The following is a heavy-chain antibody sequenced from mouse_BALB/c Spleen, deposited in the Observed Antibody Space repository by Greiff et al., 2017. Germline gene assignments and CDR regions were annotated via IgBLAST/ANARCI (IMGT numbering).Heavy chain of an antibody. V-gene: IGHV3-2*02. CDR1: GYSITSDYA. Sequence: EVQLQESGPGLVKPSQSLSLTCTVTGYSITSDYAWNWIRQFPGNKLEWMGYISYSGSTSYNPSLKSRISITRDTSKNQFFLQLNSVTTEDTATYYCARGIYDGYSGFAYWGQGTLVTVSA. D-gene: IGHD2-3*01. CDR2: ISYSGST. J-gene: IGHJ3*01. CDR3: ARGIYDGYSGFAY.